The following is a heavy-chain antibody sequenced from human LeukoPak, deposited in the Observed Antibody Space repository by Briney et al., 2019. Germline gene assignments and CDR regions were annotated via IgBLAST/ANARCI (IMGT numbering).Heavy chain of an antibody. CDR2: ISWNSGSI. D-gene: IGHD3-3*01. J-gene: IGHJ6*02. CDR3: AKGDTHYDFWSGYSQAHYYYGMDV. CDR1: GFTFDDYA. Sequence: GRSLRLSCAASGFTFDDYAMHWVRQAPGKGLEWVSGISWNSGSIGYADSVKGRFTISRDNAKNSLYLQMNSLRAEDTALYYCAKGDTHYDFWSGYSQAHYYYGMDVWGQGTTVTVSS. V-gene: IGHV3-9*01.